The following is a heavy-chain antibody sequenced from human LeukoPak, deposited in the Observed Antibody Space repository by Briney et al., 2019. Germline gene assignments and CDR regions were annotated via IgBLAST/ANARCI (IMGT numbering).Heavy chain of an antibody. CDR3: AREGRCSSTSCYSGGDDWFDP. D-gene: IGHD2-2*01. V-gene: IGHV1-69*01. Sequence: SVKVSCKASGGTFSSYAISWVRQAPGQGLEWMGGIIPIFGTADYAQKFQGRVTITAGESTSTAYMGLSGARSEDTAVYYCAREGRCSSTSCYSGGDDWFDPWGQGTLVTVSS. CDR1: GGTFSSYA. J-gene: IGHJ5*02. CDR2: IIPIFGTA.